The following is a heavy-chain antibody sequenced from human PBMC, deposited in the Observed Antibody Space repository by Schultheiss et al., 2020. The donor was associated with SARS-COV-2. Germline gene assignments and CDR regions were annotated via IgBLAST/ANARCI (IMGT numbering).Heavy chain of an antibody. CDR3: ARGGGDYYDSSDLDY. CDR2: IYPGDSDT. J-gene: IGHJ4*02. V-gene: IGHV5-51*01. Sequence: GESLKISCKGSGYSFTSYWIGWVRQMPGKGLEWMGIIYPGDSDTRYSPSFQGQVTISADKSISTAYLQWCSLKASDTAMYYCARGGGDYYDSSDLDYWGQGTLVTVSS. CDR1: GYSFTSYW. D-gene: IGHD3-22*01.